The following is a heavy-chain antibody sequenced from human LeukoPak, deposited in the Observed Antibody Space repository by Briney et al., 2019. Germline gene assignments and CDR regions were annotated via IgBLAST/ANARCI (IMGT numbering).Heavy chain of an antibody. CDR1: GFSVSRNNW. J-gene: IGHJ3*02. CDR3: ARNQAVAANRGAFDS. D-gene: IGHD2-15*01. V-gene: IGHV4-28*01. Sequence: PSETLSLTCAVSGFSVSRNNWWAWIRPPPGKGLEWFGYIYYGGNTYYTPYNPSLTSRVTMPVDTSTNQVSLSLDSLPEIDTSRYYCARNQAVAANRGAFDSRVQGTMVSVCS. CDR2: IYYGGNT.